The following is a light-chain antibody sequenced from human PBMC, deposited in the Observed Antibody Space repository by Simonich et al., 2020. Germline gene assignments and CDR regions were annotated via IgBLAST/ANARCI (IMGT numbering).Light chain of an antibody. J-gene: IGLJ3*02. CDR3: SSYTSSSTWV. Sequence: QSALTQPASVSGSPGQSITISCTGTSSDVGSYNLVSWYQQHPGKAPKLKIYEVSKRTSGVSNRFSGSKSGKTASLTISGLQAEDEADYYCSSYTSSSTWVFGGGTKLTVL. V-gene: IGLV2-14*02. CDR2: EVS. CDR1: SSDVGSYNL.